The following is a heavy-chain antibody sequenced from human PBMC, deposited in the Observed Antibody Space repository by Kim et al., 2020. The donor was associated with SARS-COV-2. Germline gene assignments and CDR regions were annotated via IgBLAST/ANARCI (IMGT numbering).Heavy chain of an antibody. CDR2: ISYDGSNK. CDR1: GFTFSSYG. Sequence: GGSLRLSCAASGFTFSSYGMHWVRQAPGKGLEWVAVISYDGSNKYYADSVKGRFTISRDNSKNTLYLQMNSLRAEDTAVYYCATEITMVRDSPGGGQGTLVTVSS. CDR3: ATEITMVRDSPG. D-gene: IGHD3-10*01. V-gene: IGHV3-30*03. J-gene: IGHJ4*02.